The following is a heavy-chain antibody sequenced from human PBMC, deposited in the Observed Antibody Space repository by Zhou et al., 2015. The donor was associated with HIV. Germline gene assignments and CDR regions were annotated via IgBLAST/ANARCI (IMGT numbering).Heavy chain of an antibody. CDR3: ARIRGSIPYGDYGGWFDP. D-gene: IGHD4-17*01. CDR1: GGTFSSYA. CDR2: IIPIFGTA. Sequence: QVQLVQSGAEVKKPGSSVKVSCKASGGTFSSYAISWVRQAPGQGLEWMGGIIPIFGTANYAQKFQGRVTITADESTSTAYMELSSLRSEDTAVYYCARIRGSIPYGDYGGWFDPWGQGTLVTVSS. V-gene: IGHV1-69*01. J-gene: IGHJ5*02.